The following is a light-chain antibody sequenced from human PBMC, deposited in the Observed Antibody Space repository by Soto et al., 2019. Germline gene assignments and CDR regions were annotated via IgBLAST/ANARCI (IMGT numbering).Light chain of an antibody. Sequence: EIVLTQSPGTLSLSPGERATLSCRASQSVSSSYLAWYQQKPGQAPSLLIYDASSRATGIPDRCSGSGAGTYFTLTISRLDPEDAAVYYWQQYGSSPYTFGQGTRLEIK. CDR2: DAS. V-gene: IGKV3-20*01. CDR1: QSVSSSY. CDR3: QQYGSSPYT. J-gene: IGKJ2*01.